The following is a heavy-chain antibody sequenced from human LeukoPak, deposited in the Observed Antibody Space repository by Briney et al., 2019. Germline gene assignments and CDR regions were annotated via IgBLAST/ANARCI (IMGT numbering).Heavy chain of an antibody. CDR1: GFTFSSYA. CDR2: ISSNGGST. J-gene: IGHJ3*02. CDR3: ARSYYYASSLEI. V-gene: IGHV3-64*01. Sequence: GGSLRLSCAASGFTFSSYAMHWVRQAPGKGLEYVSAISSNGGSTYYANSVQGRFTISRDNSKNTLYLQMGSLRAEDMAVYYCARSYYYASSLEIWGQGTMATVSS. D-gene: IGHD3-22*01.